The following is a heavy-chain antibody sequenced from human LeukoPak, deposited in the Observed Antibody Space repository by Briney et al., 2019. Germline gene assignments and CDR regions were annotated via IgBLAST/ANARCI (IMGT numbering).Heavy chain of an antibody. CDR3: ARGITLIVVVD. D-gene: IGHD3-22*01. Sequence: PSETLSLACTVSGGSISSYYWSWIRQPPGKGLEWIGYIYYSGSTNYNPSLKSRVTISVDTSKNQFSLKLSSVTAADTAVYYCARGITLIVVVDCGQGTLVTVSS. J-gene: IGHJ4*02. V-gene: IGHV4-59*01. CDR1: GGSISSYY. CDR2: IYYSGST.